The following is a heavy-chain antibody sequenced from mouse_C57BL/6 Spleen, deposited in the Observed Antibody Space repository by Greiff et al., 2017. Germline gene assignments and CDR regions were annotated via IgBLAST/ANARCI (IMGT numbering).Heavy chain of an antibody. CDR2: ISGGGGNT. CDR1: GFTFSSYT. J-gene: IGHJ4*01. Sequence: EVQRVESGGGLVKPGGSLKLSCAASGFTFSSYTMSWVRQTPEKRLEWVATISGGGGNTYYPDSVKGRFTISRDNAKNTLYLQMSSLRSEDTALYYCARDDYDGAMDYWGQGTSVTVSS. D-gene: IGHD2-4*01. CDR3: ARDDYDGAMDY. V-gene: IGHV5-9*01.